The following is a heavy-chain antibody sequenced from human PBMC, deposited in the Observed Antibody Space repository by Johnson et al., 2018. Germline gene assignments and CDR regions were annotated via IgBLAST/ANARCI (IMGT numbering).Heavy chain of an antibody. V-gene: IGHV3-21*01. D-gene: IGHD3-9*01. Sequence: EVQLVETGGGLVQPGGSLRLSCAASGFTVSSNYMSWVRQAPGKGLEWVSSISSSSSYIYYADSVKGRFTISRDNAKNSLYLQMNSLRAEDTAVYYCARRRYFGTWGQGTMVTVSS. CDR1: GFTVSSNY. J-gene: IGHJ3*01. CDR3: ARRRYFGT. CDR2: ISSSSSYI.